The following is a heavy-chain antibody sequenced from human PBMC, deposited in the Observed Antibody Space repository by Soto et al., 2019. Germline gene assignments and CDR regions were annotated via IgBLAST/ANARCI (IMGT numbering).Heavy chain of an antibody. Sequence: QLQLQDSGPGLVKPSETLSLTCTVSGGYISSSSYYWGWIRQPPGKGLEWMGSIYYSGSTYYNPSLKSRVTISVDTSKNLFSLKLSSVTAADTAVYYCASTNIAARPPYYYYYMDVWGKGTTVTVSS. D-gene: IGHD6-6*01. J-gene: IGHJ6*03. V-gene: IGHV4-39*01. CDR3: ASTNIAARPPYYYYYMDV. CDR1: GGYISSSSYY. CDR2: IYYSGST.